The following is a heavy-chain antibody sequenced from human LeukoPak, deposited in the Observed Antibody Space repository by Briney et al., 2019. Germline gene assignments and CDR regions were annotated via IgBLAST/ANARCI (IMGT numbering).Heavy chain of an antibody. J-gene: IGHJ4*02. Sequence: PGGSLRLSCAASGFTFSDYAMSCVRQAPGKGLEWVSSISESRDDTDNADSVKGRFTISRDNSNNTLYLQMNSLRAEDTAVYYCARDYPGDSMLWEDYFDYWGQGTLVTVSS. D-gene: IGHD3-10*02. CDR1: GFTFSDYA. V-gene: IGHV3-23*01. CDR3: ARDYPGDSMLWEDYFDY. CDR2: ISESRDDT.